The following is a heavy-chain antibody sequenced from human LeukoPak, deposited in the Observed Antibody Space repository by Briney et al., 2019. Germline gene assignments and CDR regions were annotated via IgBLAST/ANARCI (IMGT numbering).Heavy chain of an antibody. J-gene: IGHJ6*02. Sequence: TGGSLRLSCAASGFTFSSYGMHWVRQAPGKGLEWVAVIWYDGSNKYYADSVKGRFTISRDNSKNTLYLQMNSLRAEDTAVYYCAREFLYYYYYGMDVWGQGTTVTVSS. CDR1: GFTFSSYG. CDR3: AREFLYYYYYGMDV. V-gene: IGHV3-33*08. CDR2: IWYDGSNK.